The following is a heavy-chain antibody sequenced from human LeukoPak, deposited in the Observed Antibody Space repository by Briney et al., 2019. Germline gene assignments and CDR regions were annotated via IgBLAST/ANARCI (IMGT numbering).Heavy chain of an antibody. Sequence: SETLSLTCTVSGGSISSSSYYWSWIRQHPGKGLEWIGYIYYSGSTYYNPSLKSRVTISVDTSKNQFSLKLSSVTAADTAVYYCASGAYGDYAFDYWGQGTLVTVSS. J-gene: IGHJ4*02. D-gene: IGHD4-17*01. CDR3: ASGAYGDYAFDY. CDR2: IYYSGST. V-gene: IGHV4-31*03. CDR1: GGSISSSSYY.